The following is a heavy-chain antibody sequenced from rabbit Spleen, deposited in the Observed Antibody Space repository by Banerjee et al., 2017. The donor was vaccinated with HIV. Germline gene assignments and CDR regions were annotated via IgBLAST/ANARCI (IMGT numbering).Heavy chain of an antibody. CDR2: INAATGKP. CDR1: GVSFSDKDV. J-gene: IGHJ6*01. CDR3: ARSVDGSGTSFSTYG. V-gene: IGHV1S45*01. D-gene: IGHD1-1*01. Sequence: QQQLVESGGGLVQPEGSLTLTCKASGVSFSDKDVMCWVRQAPGKGLEWIACINAATGKPVYATWAKGRFTISRTSSTTVDLKMTSLTVADTATYFCARSVDGSGTSFSTYG.